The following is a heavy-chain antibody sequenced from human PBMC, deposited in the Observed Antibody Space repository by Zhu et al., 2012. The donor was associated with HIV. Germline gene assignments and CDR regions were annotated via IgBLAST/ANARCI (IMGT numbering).Heavy chain of an antibody. V-gene: IGHV4-34*01. CDR1: GGSFRAYY. D-gene: IGHD2-15*01. CDR2: INHSGST. J-gene: IGHJ4*02. CDR3: ARGGSCSGGSCYFDY. Sequence: QVQLHQWGAGLLKPSETLSLTCAVYGGSFRAYYWSWIRQPPGKGLEWIGEINHSGSTNYNPSLTSRVTMSVDTSKNQFSLKLTSVTAADTAVYYCARGGSCSGGSCYFDYWGQGSLVTVSS.